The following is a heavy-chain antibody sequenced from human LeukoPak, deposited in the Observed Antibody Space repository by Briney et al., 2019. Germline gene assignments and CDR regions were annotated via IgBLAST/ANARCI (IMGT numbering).Heavy chain of an antibody. J-gene: IGHJ6*03. CDR1: GYTFTGYY. CDR3: ARVSLYYYDSSGYKMPLNHYYYYMDV. D-gene: IGHD3-22*01. Sequence: ASVKVSCKASGYTFTGYYMHWVRQAPGQGLEWMGWFNPNSGGTNYAQKFQGRVTMTRDTSISTAYMELSRLRSDDTAVYYCARVSLYYYDSSGYKMPLNHYYYYMDVWGKGTTVTVSS. CDR2: FNPNSGGT. V-gene: IGHV1-2*02.